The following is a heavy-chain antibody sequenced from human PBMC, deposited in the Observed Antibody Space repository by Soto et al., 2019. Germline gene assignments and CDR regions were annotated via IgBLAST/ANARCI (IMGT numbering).Heavy chain of an antibody. CDR3: AHGPSIVGDPAFEY. J-gene: IGHJ4*02. Sequence: SGPTLVNPTQTLTLTCTFSGFSLSTIGVGVGWIRQPPGKALEWLTLFYWDDDRRYNPSLKSRLTFSKDTSKNQVVLRMTNMDPVDTATYYCAHGPSIVGDPAFEYLGQGILVNVS. V-gene: IGHV2-5*02. CDR2: FYWDDDR. CDR1: GFSLSTIGVG. D-gene: IGHD1-26*01.